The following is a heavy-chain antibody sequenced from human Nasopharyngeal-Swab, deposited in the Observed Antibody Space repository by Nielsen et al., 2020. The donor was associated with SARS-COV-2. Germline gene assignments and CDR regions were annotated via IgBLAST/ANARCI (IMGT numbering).Heavy chain of an antibody. CDR3: ARSVGSFYGQGAFDI. Sequence: GGSLRLYCTTSGFTFGDYAMSWFRQAPGKGLEWVGFIRSKTYSGAPEYAASVKGRFTVSRDGAESIAYLQMNSLQTEDTAVYYCARSVGSFYGQGAFDIWGQGTMVTVSS. CDR2: IRSKTYSGAP. V-gene: IGHV3-49*01. J-gene: IGHJ3*02. D-gene: IGHD2-15*01. CDR1: GFTFGDYA.